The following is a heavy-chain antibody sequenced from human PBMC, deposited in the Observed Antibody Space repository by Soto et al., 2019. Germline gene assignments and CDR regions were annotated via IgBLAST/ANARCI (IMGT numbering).Heavy chain of an antibody. D-gene: IGHD3-10*01. Sequence: QVVLEQSGAEVKKPGSSVKVSCKASGGTLSRHSITWVRQAPGQGLEWMGGIIPVFNTGDYAQRFQGRVTISADESTNTAYLELSSLPSGDTAVYYCASRAMVRVLYADSRDAFDVWGHGTLVTVSS. V-gene: IGHV1-69*12. CDR1: GGTLSRHS. CDR3: ASRAMVRVLYADSRDAFDV. CDR2: IIPVFNTG. J-gene: IGHJ3*01.